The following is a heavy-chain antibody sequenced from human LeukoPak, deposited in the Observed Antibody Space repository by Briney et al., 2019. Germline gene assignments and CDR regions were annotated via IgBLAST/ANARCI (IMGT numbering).Heavy chain of an antibody. J-gene: IGHJ4*02. D-gene: IGHD3-22*01. CDR1: GYTFTSYG. CDR3: ARDILHYYDSSRFEPFDY. Sequence: SVKVSCKASGYTFTSYGISWVRQAPGQGLEWMGWISAYNGNTNYAQKLQGRVTMTTDTSTSTAYMELRSLRSDDTAVYYCARDILHYYDSSRFEPFDYWGQGTLVTVSS. CDR2: ISAYNGNT. V-gene: IGHV1-18*01.